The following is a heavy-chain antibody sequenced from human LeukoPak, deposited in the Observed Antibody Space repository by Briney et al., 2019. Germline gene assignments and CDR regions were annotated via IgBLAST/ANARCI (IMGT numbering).Heavy chain of an antibody. J-gene: IGHJ4*02. D-gene: IGHD3-3*01. V-gene: IGHV4-39*07. CDR1: GGSISSGSYY. CDR2: IYYSGST. Sequence: SETLSLTCTVSGGSISSGSYYWGWIRQPPGKGLEWIGSIYYSGSTYYNPSLKSRVTISVDTSKNQFSLKLSSVTAADTAVYYCARGPYYDFWSGYSFDYWGQGTLVTVSS. CDR3: ARGPYYDFWSGYSFDY.